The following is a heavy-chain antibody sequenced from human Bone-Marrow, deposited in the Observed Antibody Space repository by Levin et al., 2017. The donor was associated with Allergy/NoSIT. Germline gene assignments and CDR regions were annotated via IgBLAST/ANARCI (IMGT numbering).Heavy chain of an antibody. CDR1: GFTLRKSG. Sequence: QPGGSLRLSCIASGFTLRKSGMHWVRQAPGKGLEWVALISFDGSQKYYADSVKGRVTISRDNSKNTVYLQMDSLRAEDTAMYYCAKNILTVTTLGFDYWGQGALVTVSS. V-gene: IGHV3-30*18. J-gene: IGHJ4*02. CDR2: ISFDGSQK. D-gene: IGHD4-17*01. CDR3: AKNILTVTTLGFDY.